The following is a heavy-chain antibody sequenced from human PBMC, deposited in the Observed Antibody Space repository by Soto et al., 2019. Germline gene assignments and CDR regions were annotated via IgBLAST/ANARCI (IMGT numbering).Heavy chain of an antibody. V-gene: IGHV3-7*01. CDR3: ARGGWYAFDL. J-gene: IGHJ4*02. CDR2: IKSDGSAE. D-gene: IGHD6-19*01. Sequence: PGGSLRLSCVASGFTFSNYWMRWVRQAPGKGLEWVADIKSDGSAENYVDSLRGRFTISRDNAKNSLYLQMNGLRAEDTAVYYCARGGWYAFDLWGQGTLVTVSS. CDR1: GFTFSNYW.